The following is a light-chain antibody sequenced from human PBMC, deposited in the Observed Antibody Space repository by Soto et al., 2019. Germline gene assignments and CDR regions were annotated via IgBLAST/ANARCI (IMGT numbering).Light chain of an antibody. CDR1: QAVSGGF. V-gene: IGKV3-20*01. CDR2: GAS. Sequence: EIVLTHSPGTLSVSPCERATVSFSASQAVSGGFLAWYQQKVGQAPRLLIYGASTRATGIPDRFSGSGSGTDFTLTIDRLEPEDFAVYYCHQYYSSPATFGGGTKVDIK. CDR3: HQYYSSPAT. J-gene: IGKJ4*01.